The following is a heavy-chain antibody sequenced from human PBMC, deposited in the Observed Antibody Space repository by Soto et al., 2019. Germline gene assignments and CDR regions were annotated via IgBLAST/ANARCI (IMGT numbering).Heavy chain of an antibody. Sequence: QVQLQESGPGLVKPSGTLSLTCAVSGGSISSSNWWSWVRQPPGKGLEWIGEIYHSGRTNYNPSLKSRVTIPVHTSKNQCSLELSSLAAADTAVYYCARGIAVAATWDAFDVWGQGRMVTVSS. CDR3: ARGIAVAATWDAFDV. CDR1: GGSISSSNW. D-gene: IGHD6-19*01. J-gene: IGHJ3*01. CDR2: IYHSGRT. V-gene: IGHV4-4*02.